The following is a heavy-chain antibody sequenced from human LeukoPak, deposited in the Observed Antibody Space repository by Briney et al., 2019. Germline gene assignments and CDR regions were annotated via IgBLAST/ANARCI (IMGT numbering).Heavy chain of an antibody. CDR1: GFTFSNYA. V-gene: IGHV3-23*01. J-gene: IGHJ6*03. CDR2: ISGSGGST. CDR3: AKEELRRITMWGYMDV. Sequence: GGSLRLSCAASGFTFSNYAMTWVRQAPGKGLEWVSSISGSGGSTYYADSVRGRFTIFRDNSKNTLYLQMRTLRAEDTAVYYCAKEELRRITMWGYMDVWGKGTTVTISS. D-gene: IGHD3-10*02.